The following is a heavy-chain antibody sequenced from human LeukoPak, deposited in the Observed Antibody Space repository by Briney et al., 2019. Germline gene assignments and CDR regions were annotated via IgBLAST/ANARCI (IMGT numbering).Heavy chain of an antibody. CDR3: ARPSYCGGDCWYYFDY. J-gene: IGHJ4*02. CDR2: IIPIFGTA. CDR1: GGTFSSYA. V-gene: IGHV1-69*13. D-gene: IGHD2-21*01. Sequence: ASVKVSCKASGGTFSSYAISWVRQAPGQGLEGMGGIIPIFGTANYAQKFQGRVTITADESTSTAYMELSSLRSEDTAVYYCARPSYCGGDCWYYFDYWGQGTLVTVSS.